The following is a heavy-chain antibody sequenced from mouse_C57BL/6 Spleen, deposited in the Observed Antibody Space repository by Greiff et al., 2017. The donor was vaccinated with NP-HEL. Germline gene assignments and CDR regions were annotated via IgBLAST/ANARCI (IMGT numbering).Heavy chain of an antibody. Sequence: VKLMESGPGLVAPSQSLSITCTVSGFSLTSYAISWVRQPPGKGLEWLGVIWTGGGTNYNSALKSRLSISKDNSKSQVFLKMNSLQTDDTARYYCARLSIYDGYGAMDYWGQGTSVTVSS. D-gene: IGHD2-3*01. CDR1: GFSLTSYA. CDR2: IWTGGGT. J-gene: IGHJ4*01. V-gene: IGHV2-9-1*01. CDR3: ARLSIYDGYGAMDY.